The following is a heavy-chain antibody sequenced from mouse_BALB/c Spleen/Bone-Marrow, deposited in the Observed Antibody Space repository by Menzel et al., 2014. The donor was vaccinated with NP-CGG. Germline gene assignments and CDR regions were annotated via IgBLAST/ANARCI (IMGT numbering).Heavy chain of an antibody. J-gene: IGHJ3*01. Sequence: VQLVESGAGLVRPGSSVKISCKASGYAFSSYWMNWVQQRPGQGLEWIGQIYPGDGDTNYNGKFKGKATLTADKSSSTAYMQLSSLTSEDSAVYFCARGPWFAYWGQGTLVTVSA. CDR2: IYPGDGDT. CDR1: GYAFSSYW. CDR3: ARGPWFAY. V-gene: IGHV1-80*01.